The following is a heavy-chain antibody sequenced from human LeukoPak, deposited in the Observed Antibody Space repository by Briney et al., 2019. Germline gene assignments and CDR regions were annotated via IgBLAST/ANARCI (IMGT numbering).Heavy chain of an antibody. D-gene: IGHD6-19*01. CDR2: ITWNGDSK. CDR3: ARWSSIKVAATENY. J-gene: IGHJ4*02. V-gene: IGHV3-20*04. CDR1: GFTFDDYG. Sequence: PGGSLRLSCAASGFTFDDYGMSWVRQAPGKGLDWVSGITWNGDSKGYADSVKGRFTISRDNAKNSLYLQMNSLRAEDTALYYCARWSSIKVAATENYWGQGTLVTVSS.